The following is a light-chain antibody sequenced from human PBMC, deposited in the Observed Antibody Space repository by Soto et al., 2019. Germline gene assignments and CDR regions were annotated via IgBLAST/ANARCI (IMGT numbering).Light chain of an antibody. J-gene: IGLJ3*02. CDR1: SSDVGGYND. Sequence: QSALTQPPSASGSPGQSVTISCTGTSSDVGGYNDVSWYQQHPGKAPKLMIYEVSKRPSGVPDRFSGSKSTNTASLTVSGLQAEDEDDYYCSSYAGSNNLGVFGGGTKLPVL. V-gene: IGLV2-8*01. CDR3: SSYAGSNNLGV. CDR2: EVS.